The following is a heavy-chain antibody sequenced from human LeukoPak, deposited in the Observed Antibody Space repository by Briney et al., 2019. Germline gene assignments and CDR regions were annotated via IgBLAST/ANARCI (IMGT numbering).Heavy chain of an antibody. CDR2: IGTAGDT. D-gene: IGHD6-19*01. Sequence: PGGSLRLSCAASGFTFSSYDMHWVRQATGKGLEWVSAIGTAGDTYYPGSVKGRFTISRENAKNSLYLQMNSLRAGDTAVYYCARRSSGWNEEYYFDYWGQGTLVTVSS. V-gene: IGHV3-13*01. J-gene: IGHJ4*02. CDR3: ARRSSGWNEEYYFDY. CDR1: GFTFSSYD.